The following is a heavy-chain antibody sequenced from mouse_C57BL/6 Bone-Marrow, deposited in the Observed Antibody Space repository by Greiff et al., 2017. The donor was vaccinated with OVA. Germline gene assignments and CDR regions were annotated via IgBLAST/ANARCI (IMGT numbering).Heavy chain of an antibody. CDR1: GFTFSSYG. D-gene: IGHD1-1*01. J-gene: IGHJ3*01. CDR2: ISSGGSYT. Sequence: EVMLVESGGDLVKPGGSLKLSCAASGFTFSSYGMSWVRQTPDKRLEWVATISSGGSYTYYPDSVKGRFPFSRDNAKNTLYLQMSSLKSEDTAMYYCARPHYYGSSSSWFAYWGQGTLVTVSA. CDR3: ARPHYYGSSSSWFAY. V-gene: IGHV5-6*02.